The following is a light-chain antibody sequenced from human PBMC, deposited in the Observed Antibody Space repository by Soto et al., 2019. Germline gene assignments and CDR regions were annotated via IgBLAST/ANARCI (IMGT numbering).Light chain of an antibody. J-gene: IGKJ1*01. CDR1: QSISSW. Sequence: DIQMTQSPSTLSASVGDRVTITCRASQSISSWLAWYQQKPGKAPKLLIYDASSLGSGVPSRFSGSGSGTELTLTISSLQPDDFATYYCQQYNSYSWTFGQGTKVEIK. CDR3: QQYNSYSWT. CDR2: DAS. V-gene: IGKV1-5*01.